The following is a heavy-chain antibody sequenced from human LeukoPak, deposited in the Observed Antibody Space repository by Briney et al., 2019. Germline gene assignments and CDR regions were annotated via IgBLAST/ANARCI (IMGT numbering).Heavy chain of an antibody. CDR1: GFTFSSSA. J-gene: IGHJ4*02. Sequence: QPGGSLRLSCAVSGFTFSSSAMSWVRQAPGKGLEWVSVISGSGTNTFYAASVKGRFTISRDNAKNSLYLQMNSLRAEDTAVYYCARATSSGRPIGYWGQGTLVTVSS. CDR2: ISGSGTNT. CDR3: ARATSSGRPIGY. V-gene: IGHV3-23*01. D-gene: IGHD3-22*01.